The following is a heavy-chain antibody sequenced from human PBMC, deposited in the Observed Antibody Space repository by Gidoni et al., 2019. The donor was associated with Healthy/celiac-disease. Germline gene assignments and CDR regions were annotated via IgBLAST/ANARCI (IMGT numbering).Heavy chain of an antibody. J-gene: IGHJ4*02. CDR1: GFTFSSYA. CDR3: ARDGIDSYGKIDY. V-gene: IGHV3-30-3*01. CDR2: ISYDGSNK. D-gene: IGHD5-18*01. Sequence: QVQLVESGGGVVQPGRSLRLSCAASGFTFSSYAMHWVRQAPGKGLEWVAVISYDGSNKYYADSVKGRFTISRDNSKNTLYLQMNSLRAEDTAVYYCARDGIDSYGKIDYWGQGTLVTVSS.